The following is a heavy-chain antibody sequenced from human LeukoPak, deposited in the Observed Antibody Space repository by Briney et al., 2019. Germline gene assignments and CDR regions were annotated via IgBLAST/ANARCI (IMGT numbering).Heavy chain of an antibody. D-gene: IGHD3-3*01. CDR2: FYSGGST. Sequence: GGSLRLSCAGSGFTVSSNYMNWVRQAPGKGLEWVSVFYSGGSTYYADSVKGRFTISRDNSKNTLYLQMNSLRAEDTAVYYCARGGSNYDFWSGYYSWFDPWGQGTLVTVSS. CDR3: ARGGSNYDFWSGYYSWFDP. V-gene: IGHV3-66*01. J-gene: IGHJ5*02. CDR1: GFTVSSNY.